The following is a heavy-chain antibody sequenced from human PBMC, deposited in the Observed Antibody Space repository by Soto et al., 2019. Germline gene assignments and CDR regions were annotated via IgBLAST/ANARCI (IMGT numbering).Heavy chain of an antibody. D-gene: IGHD3-3*01. CDR2: ISYDGSNK. V-gene: IGHV3-30*18. J-gene: IGHJ6*02. Sequence: QVQLVESGGGVVQPGRSLRLSCAASGFTFSSYGMHWVRQAPGKGLEWVALISYDGSNKYYVDSVKGRFTISRDNSKNALFLQMNSLRAGDTAVYYCAKDRLRGGFLTTVTTNGMDVWGQGTTVTVSS. CDR3: AKDRLRGGFLTTVTTNGMDV. CDR1: GFTFSSYG.